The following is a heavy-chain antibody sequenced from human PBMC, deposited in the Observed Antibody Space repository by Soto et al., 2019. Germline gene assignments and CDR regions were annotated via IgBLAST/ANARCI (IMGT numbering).Heavy chain of an antibody. Sequence: PGGSLRLSCAASGFSFSNHWMSWVRQAPGKGLEWVANIKPDGSEKWYVDSVKGRFTISRDNAKRSLYLQMNSMRVDDTAVYFCARGRYSDSSGPFSAVFDVWGQGTMVTVSS. V-gene: IGHV3-7*04. J-gene: IGHJ3*01. D-gene: IGHD3-22*01. CDR1: GFSFSNHW. CDR2: IKPDGSEK. CDR3: ARGRYSDSSGPFSAVFDV.